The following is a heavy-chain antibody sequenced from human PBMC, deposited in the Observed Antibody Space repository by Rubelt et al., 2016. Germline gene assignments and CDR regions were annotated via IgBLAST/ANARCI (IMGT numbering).Heavy chain of an antibody. CDR3: ARSDIVATITDY. CDR2: ISSSGSTI. Sequence: EVQLVESGGGLVQPGGSLRLSCAASGFTFSSYEMNWVRQAPGKGLEWVSYISSSGSTIYYADSVKGRFTISSDNAKNSLYLQMNGLRAEDTAVYYCARSDIVATITDYWGQGTLVTVSS. J-gene: IGHJ4*02. CDR1: GFTFSSYE. V-gene: IGHV3-48*03. D-gene: IGHD5-12*01.